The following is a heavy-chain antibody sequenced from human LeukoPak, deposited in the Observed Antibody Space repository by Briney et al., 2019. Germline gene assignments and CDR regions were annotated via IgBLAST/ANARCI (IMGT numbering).Heavy chain of an antibody. V-gene: IGHV3-48*03. J-gene: IGHJ4*02. CDR2: TSRSATKI. CDR1: GFTFSTSD. Sequence: GGSLRLSCVASGFTFSTSDMNWVRQAPGKGLDWVSYTSRSATKIYYAESVKGRFTISRDNAEKSVYLQMNNLRAEDTAVYYCARMGGNLSRWGQGTLVTVSS. D-gene: IGHD1-26*01. CDR3: ARMGGNLSR.